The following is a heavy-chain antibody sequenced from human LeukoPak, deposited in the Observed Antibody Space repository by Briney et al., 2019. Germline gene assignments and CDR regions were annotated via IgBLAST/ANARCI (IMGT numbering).Heavy chain of an antibody. V-gene: IGHV3-30*02. CDR2: IRFDGSNK. J-gene: IGHJ4*02. D-gene: IGHD3-10*01. CDR3: PTPSGLRYGSGSPDY. CDR1: GFTFSNYG. Sequence: HPGGSLRLSCVASGFTFSNYGIHWVRQAPGKGLEWVAFIRFDGSNKYYADSVKGRFTISRDNSKNTLSLQMSSLTADDTAVYYCPTPSGLRYGSGSPDYWGQGTLVTVSS.